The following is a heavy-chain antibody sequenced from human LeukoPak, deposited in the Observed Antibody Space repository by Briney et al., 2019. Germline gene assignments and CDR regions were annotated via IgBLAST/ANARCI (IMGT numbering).Heavy chain of an antibody. Sequence: PGGSLRLSCAASGFTFSRYAMSWDRQAPGKGLEWVSAISGSGDNTYYAGSVKGRFTISRDNSKNTLYLQMNSLRAEDTAVYYCAQQWLVRGAFDIWGQGTMVTVSS. CDR3: AQQWLVRGAFDI. D-gene: IGHD6-19*01. V-gene: IGHV3-23*01. CDR2: ISGSGDNT. CDR1: GFTFSRYA. J-gene: IGHJ3*02.